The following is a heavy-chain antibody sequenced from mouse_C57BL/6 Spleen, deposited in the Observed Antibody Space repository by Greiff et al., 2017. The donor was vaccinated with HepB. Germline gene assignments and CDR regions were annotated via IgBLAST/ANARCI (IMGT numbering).Heavy chain of an antibody. CDR1: GYAFTNYL. CDR2: INPGSGGT. Sequence: QVHVKQSGAELVRPGTSVKVSCKASGYAFTNYLIEWVKQRPGQGLEWIGVINPGSGGTNYNEKFKGKATLTADKSSSTAYMQLSSLTSEDSAVYFCARGSTSYWYFDVWGTGTTVTVSS. D-gene: IGHD1-1*01. CDR3: ARGSTSYWYFDV. J-gene: IGHJ1*03. V-gene: IGHV1-54*01.